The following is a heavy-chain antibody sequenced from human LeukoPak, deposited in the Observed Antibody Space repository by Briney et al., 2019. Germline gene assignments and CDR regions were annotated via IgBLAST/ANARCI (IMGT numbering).Heavy chain of an antibody. D-gene: IGHD3-22*01. Sequence: SETLSLTCTVSGDSISSSYWSWIRQPPGKGLEWIGFIYIGGYNYNPSLKSRVTMSVDTSKNQASLKVNSVTAADTAVYFCARQPPDTASFDYWGQGTLVTVSS. J-gene: IGHJ4*02. CDR1: GDSISSSY. CDR3: ARQPPDTASFDY. CDR2: IYIGGY. V-gene: IGHV4-59*01.